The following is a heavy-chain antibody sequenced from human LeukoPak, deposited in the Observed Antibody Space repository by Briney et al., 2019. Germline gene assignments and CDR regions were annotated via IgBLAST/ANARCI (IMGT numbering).Heavy chain of an antibody. J-gene: IGHJ5*02. CDR1: GFAFSTSW. V-gene: IGHV3-7*01. CDR3: ASYSSTWGWFDP. CDR2: IKQDGSDK. Sequence: PGGSLRLSCAASGFAFSTSWMSWVRQAPGKGLEGVANIKQDGSDKNYVDSVKGRFTISRDNAKNSLYLQMNSLRAEDTAIYYCASYSSTWGWFDPWGQGTLVTVSS. D-gene: IGHD6-13*01.